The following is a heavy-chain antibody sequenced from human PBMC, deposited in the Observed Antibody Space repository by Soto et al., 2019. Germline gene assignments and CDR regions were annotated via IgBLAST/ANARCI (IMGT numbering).Heavy chain of an antibody. CDR1: GGSISSYY. CDR3: ARRYGGNFDY. D-gene: IGHD1-26*01. V-gene: IGHV4-59*01. Sequence: SETLSLTCTVSGGSISSYYWSWIRPPPGKGLEWIGYIYYSGSTNYNPSLKSRVTISVDTSKNQFSLKLSSVTAADTAVYYCARRYGGNFDYWGQGTLVTVSS. J-gene: IGHJ4*02. CDR2: IYYSGST.